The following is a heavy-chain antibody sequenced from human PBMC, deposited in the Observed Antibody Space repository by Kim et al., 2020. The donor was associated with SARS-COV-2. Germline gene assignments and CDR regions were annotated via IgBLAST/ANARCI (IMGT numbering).Heavy chain of an antibody. CDR3: AREGFVGSVGWGFDP. Sequence: GGSLRLSCAASGFTFSDYYMSWIRQAPGKGLEWVSYISSSSSYTNYADSVKGRFTISRDNAKNSLYLQMNSLRAEDTAVYYCAREGFVGSVGWGFDPWGQGTLVTVSS. J-gene: IGHJ5*02. V-gene: IGHV3-11*06. CDR2: ISSSSSYT. D-gene: IGHD3-10*01. CDR1: GFTFSDYY.